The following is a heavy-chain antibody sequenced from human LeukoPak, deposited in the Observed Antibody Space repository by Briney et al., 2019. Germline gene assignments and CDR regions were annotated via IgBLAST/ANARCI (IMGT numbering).Heavy chain of an antibody. J-gene: IGHJ6*03. CDR1: GGSINSYY. Sequence: SETLSLTCTVSGGSINSYYWSWIRQPPGKGLEWIGYIYYSGSTNYNPSLKSRVTISVDTSKNQFSLKLSSVTAADTAVYYCARAVYGDYVFGYYYYMDVWGKGTTVTVSS. CDR3: ARAVYGDYVFGYYYYMDV. CDR2: IYYSGST. V-gene: IGHV4-59*01. D-gene: IGHD4-17*01.